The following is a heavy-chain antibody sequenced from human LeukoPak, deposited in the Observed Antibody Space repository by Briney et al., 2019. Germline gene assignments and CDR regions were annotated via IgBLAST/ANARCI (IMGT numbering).Heavy chain of an antibody. Sequence: SETLSLTCAVYGGSFSGYYWSWIRQPPGKGLEWIGEINRSGSTNYNPSLKSRVTISVDTSKNQFSLKLSSVTAADTAVYYCARGRSSGWFGGYFDYWGQGTLVTVSS. D-gene: IGHD6-19*01. CDR1: GGSFSGYY. V-gene: IGHV4-34*01. CDR2: INRSGST. CDR3: ARGRSSGWFGGYFDY. J-gene: IGHJ4*02.